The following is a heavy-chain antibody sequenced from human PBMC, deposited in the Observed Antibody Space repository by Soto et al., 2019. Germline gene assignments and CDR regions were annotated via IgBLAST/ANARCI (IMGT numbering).Heavy chain of an antibody. D-gene: IGHD3-10*01. Sequence: ASVKVSCKASGYTFTSYAMHWVRQAPGQRLEWMGWINAGNGNTKYSQKFQGRVTITRDTSASTAYMELSSLRSEDTAVYYCARDSRITMVRVREYYYGMDVWGQGTTVTVSS. J-gene: IGHJ6*02. CDR3: ARDSRITMVRVREYYYGMDV. CDR2: INAGNGNT. CDR1: GYTFTSYA. V-gene: IGHV1-3*01.